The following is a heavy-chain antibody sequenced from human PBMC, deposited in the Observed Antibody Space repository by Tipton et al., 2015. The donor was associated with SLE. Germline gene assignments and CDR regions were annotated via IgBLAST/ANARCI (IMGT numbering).Heavy chain of an antibody. CDR2: LYFNGRT. J-gene: IGHJ4*02. V-gene: IGHV4-39*07. CDR3: ARPAVATTGTFDY. CDR1: GDSISSSYY. Sequence: TLSFTCSVSGDSISSSYYWGWIRHPPGKGLEWIGTLYFNGRTFYSPSLKSRVTISQDTSKNQFSLRLTSVTAADTAVYYCARPAVATTGTFDYWGQGTLVTVPS. D-gene: IGHD6-19*01.